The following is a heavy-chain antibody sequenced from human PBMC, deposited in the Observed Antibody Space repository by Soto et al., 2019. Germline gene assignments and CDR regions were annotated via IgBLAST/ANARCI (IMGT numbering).Heavy chain of an antibody. Sequence: RGESLKISCKGSGYSFTSYWIGWVRQMPGKGLEWMGIIYPGDSDTRYSPSFQGQVTISADKSISTAYLQWSSLKASDTAMYYCARIYCSGGSCYNYYYYYGTDVWGQGTTVTVS. CDR3: ARIYCSGGSCYNYYYYYGTDV. D-gene: IGHD2-15*01. CDR2: IYPGDSDT. V-gene: IGHV5-51*01. CDR1: GYSFTSYW. J-gene: IGHJ6*02.